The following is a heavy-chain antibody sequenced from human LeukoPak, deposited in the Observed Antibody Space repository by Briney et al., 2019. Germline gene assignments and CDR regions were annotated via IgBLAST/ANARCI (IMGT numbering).Heavy chain of an antibody. CDR3: SRASSTSYYDY. D-gene: IGHD6-19*01. CDR2: IYHSGST. J-gene: IGHJ4*02. Sequence: SETLSLTCTVSGYSITSGYYWGWIRQPPGKGLEWIGTIYHSGSTYYNPSLKSRVTISVDTSENQFSLKLSSVTAADTALYYCSRASSTSYYDYWGQGTLVTVSS. V-gene: IGHV4-38-2*02. CDR1: GYSITSGYY.